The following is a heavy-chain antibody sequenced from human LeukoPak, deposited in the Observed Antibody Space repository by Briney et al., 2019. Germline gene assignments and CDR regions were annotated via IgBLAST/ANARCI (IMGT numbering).Heavy chain of an antibody. Sequence: PGGSLRLSCTASGFTFSNYGIHWVRQAPGKGLEWVAVVSYDGRTKYYADSVKGRFTISRDNSKNTVFLQVDSLRAEDTAVYYCAKESNNWNDYFDYWGQGTLVTVSS. V-gene: IGHV3-30*18. D-gene: IGHD1-1*01. J-gene: IGHJ4*02. CDR3: AKESNNWNDYFDY. CDR2: VSYDGRTK. CDR1: GFTFSNYG.